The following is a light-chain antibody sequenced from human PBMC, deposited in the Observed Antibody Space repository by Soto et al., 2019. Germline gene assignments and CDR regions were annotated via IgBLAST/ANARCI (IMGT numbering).Light chain of an antibody. CDR3: QHYNNWPPLLT. Sequence: EIVMTQSPATLSVSPGERATLSCRASQSVSSNLAWYQQKPGQAPRLLIYGASTRATGIPARFSGSVSGTEFTLTISSLQSEDFAVYYCQHYNNWPPLLTFGGGTKVEIK. J-gene: IGKJ4*01. CDR1: QSVSSN. CDR2: GAS. V-gene: IGKV3-15*01.